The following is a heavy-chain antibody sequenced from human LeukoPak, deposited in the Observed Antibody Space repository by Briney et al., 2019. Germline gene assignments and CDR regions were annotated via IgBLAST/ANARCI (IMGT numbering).Heavy chain of an antibody. J-gene: IGHJ4*02. CDR1: GFTFSSYG. CDR3: AREYGDQYFDY. D-gene: IGHD4-17*01. V-gene: IGHV3-33*01. CDR2: IWYDGSNK. Sequence: GGSLRLSCAASGFTFSSYGMHWVRQAPGKGLEWVAVIWYDGSNKYYADSVKGRFTIPRDNSKNTLYLQMNSLRAEDTAVYYCAREYGDQYFDYWGQGTLVTVSS.